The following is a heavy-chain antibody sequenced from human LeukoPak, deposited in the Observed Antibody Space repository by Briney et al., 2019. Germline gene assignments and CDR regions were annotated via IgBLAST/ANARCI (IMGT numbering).Heavy chain of an antibody. D-gene: IGHD6-13*01. CDR1: GYTFTSYY. Sequence: PSLKLSCKASGYTFTSYYVHCVRESRGHGLKRRGIINPRCGSTSYAQKFPGRVTMTTDTSTSTVYMELCSLRSENTAVYYCARDSYSSTAYYYYGMDVWGQGTTVTVSS. V-gene: IGHV1-46*01. CDR3: ARDSYSSTAYYYYGMDV. J-gene: IGHJ6*02. CDR2: INPRCGST.